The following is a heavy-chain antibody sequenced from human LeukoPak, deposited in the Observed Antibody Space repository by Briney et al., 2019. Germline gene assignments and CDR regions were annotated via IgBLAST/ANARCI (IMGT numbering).Heavy chain of an antibody. CDR2: IYYSGST. V-gene: IGHV4-59*01. Sequence: SETLSLTCTVSGGSISSYYWSWIRQPPGKGLEWIGYIYYSGSTNYNPSLKSRVTISVDTSKNQFSLKLSSVTAADTAVYYCARSVEGYCSGGSCYYYYYYMDVWGKGTTVTVSS. CDR3: ARSVEGYCSGGSCYYYYYYMDV. D-gene: IGHD2-15*01. J-gene: IGHJ6*03. CDR1: GGSISSYY.